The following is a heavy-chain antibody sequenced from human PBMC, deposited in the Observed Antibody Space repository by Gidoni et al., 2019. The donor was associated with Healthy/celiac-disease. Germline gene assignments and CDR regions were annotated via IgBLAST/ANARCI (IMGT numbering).Heavy chain of an antibody. CDR3: AKVTAWLWVADPMDV. J-gene: IGHJ6*02. Sequence: EVQLVESGGGLVQPGRSLRLSCAASGFTFADYAMHWVRQATGKGLGWVSGISGNSGSIGYADSLKGRFTISRDNAKNSLYLQRNSLRAEDTALYYCAKVTAWLWVADPMDVWGQGTTVTVSS. V-gene: IGHV3-9*01. CDR1: GFTFADYA. D-gene: IGHD2-15*01. CDR2: ISGNSGSI.